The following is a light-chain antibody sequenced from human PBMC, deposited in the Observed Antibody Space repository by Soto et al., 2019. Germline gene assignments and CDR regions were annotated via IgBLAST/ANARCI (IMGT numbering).Light chain of an antibody. CDR3: QQYYTYPWK. J-gene: IGKJ1*01. V-gene: IGKV1-5*03. CDR1: QSISTW. Sequence: DIQMTHSPSALSASVLNMVTITFRSSQSISTWLALYQQKPGKAPKLLIHRVSSLQSGVPSRFSGSASGTEFTLTISSLQPDDFATYFCQQYYTYPWKFGQGTKVDIK. CDR2: RVS.